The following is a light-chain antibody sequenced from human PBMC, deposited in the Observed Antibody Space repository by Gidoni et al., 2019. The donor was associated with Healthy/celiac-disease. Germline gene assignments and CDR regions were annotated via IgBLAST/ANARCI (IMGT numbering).Light chain of an antibody. CDR3: QQSYSTPWT. V-gene: IGKV1-39*01. CDR2: AAS. Sequence: IQMTQSPSSLSASVGDRVTITCRASQSISSSLKWYQQKPGKAPNLLIYAASSLQSGVPSRFSGSGSGTDFTLTISSLQPEDFATYYCQQSYSTPWTFGQGTKVEIK. CDR1: QSISSS. J-gene: IGKJ1*01.